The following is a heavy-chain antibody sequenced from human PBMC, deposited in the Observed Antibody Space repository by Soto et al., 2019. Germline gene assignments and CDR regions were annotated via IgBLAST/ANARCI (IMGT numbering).Heavy chain of an antibody. V-gene: IGHV1-18*04. J-gene: IGHJ6*02. CDR1: AYTFTGYG. CDR3: ARDRPTTVTKYNYCGLDV. D-gene: IGHD4-17*01. Sequence: ASVKVSCKASAYTFTGYGITWVRQAPGQGLEWMGWISANNGNTNYAQKVQGRVTMTTDTSTSTAYMELRSLRSDDTGVYYCARDRPTTVTKYNYCGLDVWGQGTTVTVSS. CDR2: ISANNGNT.